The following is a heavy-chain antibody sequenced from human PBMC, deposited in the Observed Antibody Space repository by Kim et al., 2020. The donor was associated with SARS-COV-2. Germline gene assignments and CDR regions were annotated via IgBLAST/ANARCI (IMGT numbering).Heavy chain of an antibody. Sequence: ASVKVSCKASGYTFTTYDMNWVRQAPGQGLEWMGWINTNTGNPTYAQGFTGRLIFSLDPSVSTSYLQISSLKAEDTAMYYCARGKGFCSSASCYGDYWGQGTLVSVSS. CDR3: ARGKGFCSSASCYGDY. CDR1: GYTFTTYD. J-gene: IGHJ4*02. D-gene: IGHD2-2*01. V-gene: IGHV7-4-1*02. CDR2: INTNTGNP.